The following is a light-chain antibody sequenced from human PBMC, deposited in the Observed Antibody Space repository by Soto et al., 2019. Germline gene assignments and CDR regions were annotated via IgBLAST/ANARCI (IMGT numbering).Light chain of an antibody. CDR3: QQYYSFPLT. CDR1: QSVSSIY. CDR2: GVS. J-gene: IGKJ4*01. V-gene: IGKV3-20*01. Sequence: EIVLTQSPGTLSLSPGERATLSCRASQSVSSIYFAWYQQKRGQAPRLLIYGVSSRATGIPDRFSGSGSGTDFTLTISRLEPEDSATYYCQQYYSFPLTFGGGTKVDIK.